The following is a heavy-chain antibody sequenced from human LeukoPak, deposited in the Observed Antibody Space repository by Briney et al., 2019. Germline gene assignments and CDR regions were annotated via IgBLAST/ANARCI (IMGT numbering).Heavy chain of an antibody. D-gene: IGHD4-23*01. CDR2: IYHSGST. J-gene: IGHJ4*02. V-gene: IGHV4-59*01. CDR3: ARGGGYASPIGY. Sequence: SETLSLTCTLSVGSIGTYYWSWIRQPPGKGLEWIGYIYHSGSTNYNPSLKSRVTISVDTSKNQFSLKLSSVTAADTAVYYCARGGGYASPIGYWGQGALVTVSS. CDR1: VGSIGTYY.